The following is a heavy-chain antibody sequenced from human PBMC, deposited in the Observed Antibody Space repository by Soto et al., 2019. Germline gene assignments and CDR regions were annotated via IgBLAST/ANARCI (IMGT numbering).Heavy chain of an antibody. Sequence: QVQLQQWGAGLLKPSETLSLTCAVYGGSFSGYYWSWIRQPPGKGLEWMGEVNHSGSTTYNSSLKRRVTISVDTASNQLSLRLTSATAADTAVYFCAGTVPTYGFDVWGQGTLVIVSS. J-gene: IGHJ3*01. V-gene: IGHV4-34*01. CDR2: VNHSGST. CDR1: GGSFSGYY. CDR3: AGTVPTYGFDV. D-gene: IGHD2-8*02.